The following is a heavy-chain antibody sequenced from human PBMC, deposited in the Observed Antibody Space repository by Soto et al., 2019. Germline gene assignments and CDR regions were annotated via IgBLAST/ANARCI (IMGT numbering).Heavy chain of an antibody. CDR2: IYHSGST. CDR1: GGSISSGGYS. Sequence: SETLSLTCAVSGGSISSGGYSWSWIRQPPGKGLEWIGYIYHSGSTYYNPSLKSRVTISIDTSNKHLSLHLSSVTAADTAVYYCARQKVSRFYGEVDFFDYWGLGTLVTVSS. J-gene: IGHJ4*02. D-gene: IGHD4-17*01. CDR3: ARQKVSRFYGEVDFFDY. V-gene: IGHV4-30-2*01.